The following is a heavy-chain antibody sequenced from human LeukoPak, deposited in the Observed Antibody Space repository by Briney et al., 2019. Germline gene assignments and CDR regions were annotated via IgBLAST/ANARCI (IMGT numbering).Heavy chain of an antibody. D-gene: IGHD4-11*01. CDR2: FDPEDGET. J-gene: IGHJ4*02. CDR1: GYTLTELS. Sequence: SVKVSCKVSGYTLTELSMHWVRQAPGKGLEWMGGFDPEDGETIYAQKFQGRVTMTEDTSTDTAYMELSSLRSEDTAVYYCATPTKVTTGEGFDYWGQGTLVTVSS. CDR3: ATPTKVTTGEGFDY. V-gene: IGHV1-24*01.